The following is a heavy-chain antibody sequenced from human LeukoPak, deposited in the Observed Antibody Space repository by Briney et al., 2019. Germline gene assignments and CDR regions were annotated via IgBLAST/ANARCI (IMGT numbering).Heavy chain of an antibody. CDR2: IIPILGIA. CDR1: GGTFSSYA. CDR3: AREGIYYGDYSARYYFDY. J-gene: IGHJ4*02. D-gene: IGHD4-17*01. V-gene: IGHV1-69*04. Sequence: SVKVSCKASGGTFSSYAISWVRQAPGQGLEWMGRIIPILGIANYAQKFQGRVTITADKSTSTAYMELSSLRSEDTAVYYCAREGIYYGDYSARYYFDYWGQGILVTVSS.